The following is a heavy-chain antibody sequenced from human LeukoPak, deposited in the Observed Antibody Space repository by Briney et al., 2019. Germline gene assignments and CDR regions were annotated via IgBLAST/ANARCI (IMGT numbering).Heavy chain of an antibody. CDR3: AREKTDIVATYFDY. Sequence: TGGSLRLSCAASGFTFDDYAMHWVRQAPGKGLEWVSGISWNSGSIGYADSVKGRFTISRDNAKNSLYLQMNSLRAEDTAVYYCAREKTDIVATYFDYWGQGTLVTVSS. J-gene: IGHJ4*02. CDR1: GFTFDDYA. D-gene: IGHD5-12*01. V-gene: IGHV3-9*01. CDR2: ISWNSGSI.